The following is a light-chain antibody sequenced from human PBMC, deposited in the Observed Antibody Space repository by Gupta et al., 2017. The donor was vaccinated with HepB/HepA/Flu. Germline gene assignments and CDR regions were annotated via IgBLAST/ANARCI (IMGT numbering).Light chain of an antibody. Sequence: IVMTQSPATLSVSPGERVTLSCRASQSISSMLAWYQQKPGQAPMLLIHEASTRLTGIPARFSGSGSETDFTLTISSLQSEDFAVYYCQQYSNLPRTFGQGTKLEIK. V-gene: IGKV3-15*01. CDR3: QQYSNLPRT. CDR1: QSISSM. J-gene: IGKJ2*02. CDR2: EAS.